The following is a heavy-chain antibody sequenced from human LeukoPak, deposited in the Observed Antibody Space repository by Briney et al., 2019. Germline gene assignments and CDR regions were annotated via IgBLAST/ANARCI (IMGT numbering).Heavy chain of an antibody. J-gene: IGHJ6*03. CDR1: GFTFSSYW. Sequence: GSLRLSCAASGFTFSSYWMSWVRQAPGKGLEWIGEIYHSGSTNYNPSLKSRVTISVDKSKNQFSLKLSSVTAADTAVYYCARAVRIWSGYYSPHYYYYMDVWGKGTTVTVSS. CDR3: ARAVRIWSGYYSPHYYYYMDV. V-gene: IGHV4-4*02. D-gene: IGHD3-3*01. CDR2: IYHSGST.